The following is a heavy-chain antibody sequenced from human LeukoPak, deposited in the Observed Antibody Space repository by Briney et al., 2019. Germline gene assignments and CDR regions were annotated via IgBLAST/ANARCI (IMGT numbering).Heavy chain of an antibody. Sequence: SETLSLTCTVSGGSISSSSYYWGWIRQPPGKGLEWIGSIYYSGSTYYNPSLKSRVTISVDTSKNQFSLKLSSVTAADTAVYYCARQFWGYSGYDGSLTDAFDIWGQGTMVTVSS. V-gene: IGHV4-39*01. J-gene: IGHJ3*02. CDR2: IYYSGST. CDR3: ARQFWGYSGYDGSLTDAFDI. CDR1: GGSISSSSYY. D-gene: IGHD5-12*01.